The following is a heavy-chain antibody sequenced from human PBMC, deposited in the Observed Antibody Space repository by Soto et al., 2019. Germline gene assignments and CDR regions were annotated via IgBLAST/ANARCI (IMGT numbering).Heavy chain of an antibody. CDR3: AREYCSGGSCYPGAYYYGMDV. CDR1: GYTFTSYG. D-gene: IGHD2-15*01. J-gene: IGHJ6*02. Sequence: QVPLVQSGAEVKKPGASVKVSCKASGYTFTSYGISWVRQAPGQGLEWMGWISAYNGNTNYAQKLQGRVTMTTDTSTSTAYMELRSLRSDDTAVYYCAREYCSGGSCYPGAYYYGMDVWGQGTTVTVSS. V-gene: IGHV1-18*01. CDR2: ISAYNGNT.